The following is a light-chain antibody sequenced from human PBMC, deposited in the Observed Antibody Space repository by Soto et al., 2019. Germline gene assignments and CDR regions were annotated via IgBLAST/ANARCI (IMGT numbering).Light chain of an antibody. CDR1: NSDVGAYNY. CDR2: DVT. Sequence: APTTPRSGSGVPGEARPISCNRNNSDVGAYNYVSWYQQHPGKAPKLMIYDVTKRPSGVPDRFSGSKSGNTASLTISGLQAEDEADYYCCSYAGSYIPLYVFGTGTKVTVL. J-gene: IGLJ1*01. CDR3: CSYAGSYIPLYV. V-gene: IGLV2-11*01.